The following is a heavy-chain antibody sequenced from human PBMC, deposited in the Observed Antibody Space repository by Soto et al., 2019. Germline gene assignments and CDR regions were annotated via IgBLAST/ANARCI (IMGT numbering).Heavy chain of an antibody. CDR2: IIPILGIA. CDR3: AREEDGSGSYSLTN. D-gene: IGHD3-10*01. CDR1: GGTFSSYT. J-gene: IGHJ4*02. V-gene: IGHV1-69*08. Sequence: QVQLVQSGAEVKKPGSSVKVSCKASGGTFSSYTISWVRQAPGQGLEWMGRIIPILGIANYAQKFQGRVTITADKSTSTAYMELSSLRSEDTAVYYCAREEDGSGSYSLTNWGQGTLVTVSS.